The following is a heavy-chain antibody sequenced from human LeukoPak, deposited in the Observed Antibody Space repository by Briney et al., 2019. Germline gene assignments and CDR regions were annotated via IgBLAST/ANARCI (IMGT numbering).Heavy chain of an antibody. CDR1: GYRFTSYW. CDR3: ARQGYCSSTSCWLMDV. V-gene: IGHV5-51*01. Sequence: GESLQISCKGSGYRFTSYWIGWVRPMPGKGLEWMGIIYPGDSDTRYSPSFQGQVTISADKSISAAYLQWSSLKASDTAMYYCARQGYCSSTSCWLMDVWGQGTTVTVSS. CDR2: IYPGDSDT. D-gene: IGHD2-2*01. J-gene: IGHJ6*02.